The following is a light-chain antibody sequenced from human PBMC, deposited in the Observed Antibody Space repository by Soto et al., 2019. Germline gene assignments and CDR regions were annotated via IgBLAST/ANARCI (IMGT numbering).Light chain of an antibody. J-gene: IGKJ2*01. CDR2: EAS. CDR3: QQYDHLPYT. V-gene: IGKV1-33*01. CDR1: QDISRY. Sequence: DIQMTQSPSSLSASVGDKVTITCQASQDISRYLSWNQKKPGKAPKFLIHEASNLETGVPSRLSGNGSGTDFTFIISSLQPEDIATYYCQQYDHLPYTFGQGTKLDIK.